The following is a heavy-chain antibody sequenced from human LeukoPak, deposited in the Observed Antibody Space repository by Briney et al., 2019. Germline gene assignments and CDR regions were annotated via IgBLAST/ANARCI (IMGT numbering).Heavy chain of an antibody. CDR1: GFTFSSYS. V-gene: IGHV3-48*01. CDR2: IGTSSTTI. Sequence: GGSLRLSCAASGFTFSSYSMNWVRQAPGKGLEWVSNIGTSSTTIYYADSVKGRFAISRDNAKNSLYLQMNSLRADDTAVYYCARFAAGGSYYYYMDVWGKGTTVTVSS. J-gene: IGHJ6*03. D-gene: IGHD6-25*01. CDR3: ARFAAGGSYYYYMDV.